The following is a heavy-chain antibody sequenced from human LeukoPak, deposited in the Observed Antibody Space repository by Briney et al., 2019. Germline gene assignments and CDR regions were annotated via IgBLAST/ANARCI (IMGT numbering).Heavy chain of an antibody. CDR3: ARSLGYCSTGSCFPFDY. CDR2: IKQDGSDK. J-gene: IGHJ4*02. V-gene: IGHV3-7*05. D-gene: IGHD2-15*01. CDR1: GFTFGSYW. Sequence: GGSLRLSCAASGFTFGSYWMSWVRQAPGKGLEWVANIKQDGSDKYYVDSVKGRFTISRDNAKNSLYLQMNSLRAEDTAVYYCARSLGYCSTGSCFPFDYWGQGTLVTVSS.